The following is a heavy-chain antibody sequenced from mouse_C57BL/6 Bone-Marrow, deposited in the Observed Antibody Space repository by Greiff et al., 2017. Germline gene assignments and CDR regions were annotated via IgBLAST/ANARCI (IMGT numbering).Heavy chain of an antibody. Sequence: QVQLKQSGAELVRPGTSVKMSCKASGYTFTNYWIGWAKQRPGHGLEWIGDIYPGGGYTNYNEKFKGKATLTADKSSSTAYMQFSSLTSEDSAIYYCARYAYSRGFAYWGQGTLVTVSA. CDR3: ARYAYSRGFAY. D-gene: IGHD2-10*01. J-gene: IGHJ3*01. CDR2: IYPGGGYT. CDR1: GYTFTNYW. V-gene: IGHV1-63*01.